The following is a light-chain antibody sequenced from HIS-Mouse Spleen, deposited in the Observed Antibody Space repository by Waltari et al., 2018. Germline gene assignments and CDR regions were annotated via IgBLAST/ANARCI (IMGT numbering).Light chain of an antibody. V-gene: IGLV2-11*01. Sequence: QSALTQPRPVSGSPGQSVTISCTGTSSDVGGYNSVSWYQPHPGKAPKLMIYDVSKRPSGVPDRFSGSKSGNTASLTISGLQAEDEADYYCCSYAGSYSYVFGTGTKVTVL. CDR2: DVS. CDR3: CSYAGSYSYV. CDR1: SSDVGGYNS. J-gene: IGLJ1*01.